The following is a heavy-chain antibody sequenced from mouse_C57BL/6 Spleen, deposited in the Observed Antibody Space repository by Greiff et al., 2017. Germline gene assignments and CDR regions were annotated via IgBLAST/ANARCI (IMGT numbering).Heavy chain of an antibody. J-gene: IGHJ4*01. Sequence: VQLKQSGAELVRPGASVKLSCTASGFNIKDYYMHWVKQRPEQGLEWIGRIDPEDGDTEYAPKFPGKATMTADTSSNTAYLQLSSLTSEDTAVYYCTIITTVVAPTAMDYWGQGTSVTVSS. V-gene: IGHV14-1*01. CDR3: TIITTVVAPTAMDY. CDR2: IDPEDGDT. CDR1: GFNIKDYY. D-gene: IGHD1-1*01.